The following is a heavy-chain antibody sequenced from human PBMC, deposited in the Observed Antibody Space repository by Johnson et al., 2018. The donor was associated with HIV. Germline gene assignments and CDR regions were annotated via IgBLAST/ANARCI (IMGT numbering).Heavy chain of an antibody. CDR2: IKQDGSEK. CDR1: IFTFSRYW. Sequence: VQVVESGGGLVQPGGSLRLSCGASIFTFSRYWMSWVRQAPGKGLEWVANIKQDGSEKHYVDSVKGRFTISRDNAKNSLYLQMNSLSAEDTAVFYCGRENGVRPEAIAFDIWGQGTMVTVSS. D-gene: IGHD1-14*01. J-gene: IGHJ3*02. V-gene: IGHV3-7*01. CDR3: GRENGVRPEAIAFDI.